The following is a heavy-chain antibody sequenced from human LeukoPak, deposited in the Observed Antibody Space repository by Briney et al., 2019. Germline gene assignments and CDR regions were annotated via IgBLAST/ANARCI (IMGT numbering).Heavy chain of an antibody. CDR3: ARDGTSTDDY. Sequence: ASVKVSCKASGYTFSNFGISWVRQAPGQGLEWMGWISGNNDNPNYGQKFQGRFTVTTDSSTNTAYMELRNLRSDDTAVYYCARDGTSTDDYWGQGTLVTVSS. V-gene: IGHV1-18*01. CDR2: ISGNNDNP. J-gene: IGHJ4*02. D-gene: IGHD2-2*01. CDR1: GYTFSNFG.